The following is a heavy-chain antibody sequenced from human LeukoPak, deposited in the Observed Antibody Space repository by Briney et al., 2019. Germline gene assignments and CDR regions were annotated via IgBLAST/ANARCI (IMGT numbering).Heavy chain of an antibody. V-gene: IGHV4-39*07. Sequence: SENLSLTCTVSGGSISSSSYYWGWIRQPPGKGLEWIGSIYYSGSTYYNPSLKSRVTISVDTSKNQFSLKLSSVTAADTAVYYCARDDGESFDYWGQGTLVTVSS. CDR2: IYYSGST. J-gene: IGHJ4*02. CDR1: GGSISSSSYY. D-gene: IGHD3-10*01. CDR3: ARDDGESFDY.